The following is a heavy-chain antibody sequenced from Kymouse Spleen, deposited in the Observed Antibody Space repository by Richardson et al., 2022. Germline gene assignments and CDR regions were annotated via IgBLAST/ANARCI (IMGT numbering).Heavy chain of an antibody. CDR3: ARQDSSGWYPFDY. J-gene: IGHJ4*02. V-gene: IGHV4-39*01. CDR1: GGSISSSSYY. Sequence: QLQLQESGPGLVKPSETLSLTCTVSGGSISSSSYYWGWIRQPPGKGLEWIGSIYYSGSTYYNPSLKSRVTISVDTSKNQFSLKLSSVTAADTAVYYCARQDSSGWYPFDYWGQGTLVTVSS. D-gene: IGHD6-19*01. CDR2: IYYSGST.